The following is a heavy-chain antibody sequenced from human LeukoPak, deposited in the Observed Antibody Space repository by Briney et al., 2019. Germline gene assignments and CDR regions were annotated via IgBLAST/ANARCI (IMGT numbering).Heavy chain of an antibody. Sequence: ESGPTLVNPTQTLTLTCTFSGFSLSTSGMCVSWIRQPPGKALEWLARIDWDDDKYYSTSLKTRLTISKDTSKNQVVLTMTNMDPVDTATYYCARNYYGSGSYYKSSYYYYYMDVWGKGTTVTVSS. CDR1: GFSLSTSGMC. D-gene: IGHD3-10*01. CDR3: ARNYYGSGSYYKSSYYYYYMDV. J-gene: IGHJ6*03. CDR2: IDWDDDK. V-gene: IGHV2-70*11.